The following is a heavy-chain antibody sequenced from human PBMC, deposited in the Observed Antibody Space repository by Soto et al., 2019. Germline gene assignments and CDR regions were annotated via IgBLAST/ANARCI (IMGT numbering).Heavy chain of an antibody. D-gene: IGHD3-9*01. CDR3: ARNLMDYDILTGYYMADYFDY. CDR1: GYTFTSYA. V-gene: IGHV1-3*01. J-gene: IGHJ4*02. Sequence: QVQLVQSGAEVKKPGASVKVSCKASGYTFTSYAMHWVRQAPGQRLEWMGWINAGNGNTKYSQNFQGRVTITRDTSATTAYMELSSLRSEDTAVYYWARNLMDYDILTGYYMADYFDYGGQGTLVTVSS. CDR2: INAGNGNT.